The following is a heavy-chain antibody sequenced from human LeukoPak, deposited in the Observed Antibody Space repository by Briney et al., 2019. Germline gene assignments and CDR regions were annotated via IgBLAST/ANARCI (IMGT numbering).Heavy chain of an antibody. CDR1: GFTFSIYE. J-gene: IGHJ4*02. D-gene: IGHD5-24*01. CDR2: ISSSGSTI. V-gene: IGHV3-48*03. Sequence: GRSLRLSCAASGFTFSIYEMNWVRQAPGKGLEWVSYISSSGSTIYYADSVKGRFTISRDNAKNSLYLQMNSLRAEDTAVYYCARHGFSLDYWGQGTLVTVSS. CDR3: ARHGFSLDY.